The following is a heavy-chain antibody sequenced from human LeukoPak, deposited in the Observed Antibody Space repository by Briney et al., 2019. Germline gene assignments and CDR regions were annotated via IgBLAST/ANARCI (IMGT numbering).Heavy chain of an antibody. CDR2: TYYRSKWYN. J-gene: IGHJ6*03. CDR3: ARGAFRSSSWYYYYHMDV. Sequence: SRTLSLTCAISGDSVSSNSAAWNWIRQSPSRGLEWLGRTYYRSKWYNDYAVSVKSRITINPDTSKNQFSLKLSSVTAADTAVYYCARGAFRSSSWYYYYHMDVWGKGTTVTVSS. CDR1: GDSVSSNSAA. V-gene: IGHV6-1*01. D-gene: IGHD6-13*01.